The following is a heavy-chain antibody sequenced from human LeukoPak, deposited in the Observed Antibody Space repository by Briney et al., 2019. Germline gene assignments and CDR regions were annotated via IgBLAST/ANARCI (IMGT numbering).Heavy chain of an antibody. J-gene: IGHJ4*02. CDR3: ATRPLYYYDSSGYYRN. Sequence: ASVKVSCKVSGYTLTELSMHWVRQAPGKGLEWMGGFDPEDGETIYAQKFQGRVTMTEDTSTDTAYMELSSLRSEDTAVYYCATRPLYYYDSSGYYRNWGQGTLVTVSS. CDR1: GYTLTELS. D-gene: IGHD3-22*01. CDR2: FDPEDGET. V-gene: IGHV1-24*01.